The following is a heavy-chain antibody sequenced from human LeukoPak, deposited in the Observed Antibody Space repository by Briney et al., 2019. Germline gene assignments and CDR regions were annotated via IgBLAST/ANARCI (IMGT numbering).Heavy chain of an antibody. CDR3: ARLQEIEDKRGMLDY. CDR2: IYYSGST. CDR1: GGSISSSSYY. V-gene: IGHV4-39*01. Sequence: KASETLSLTCTVSGGSISSSSYYWGWIRQPPGKGLEWIGSIYYSGSTYYNPSLKSRVTISVDTSKNQFSLKLSSVTAADTAVYYCARLQEIEDKRGMLDYWGQGTLVTVSS. D-gene: IGHD2-15*01. J-gene: IGHJ4*02.